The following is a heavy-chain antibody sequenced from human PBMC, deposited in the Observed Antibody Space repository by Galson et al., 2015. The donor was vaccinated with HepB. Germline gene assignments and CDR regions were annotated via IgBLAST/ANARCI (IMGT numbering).Heavy chain of an antibody. CDR1: GFTFSSYW. V-gene: IGHV3-7*03. CDR3: ARYGSSWSRGFDY. CDR2: IKQDGSEK. D-gene: IGHD6-13*01. Sequence: SLRLSCAASGFTFSSYWMSWFRQAPGKGLEWVANIKQDGSEKYYVDSVKGRFTISRDNAKNSLYLQMNSLRAEDTAVYYCARYGSSWSRGFDYWGQGTLVTVSS. J-gene: IGHJ4*02.